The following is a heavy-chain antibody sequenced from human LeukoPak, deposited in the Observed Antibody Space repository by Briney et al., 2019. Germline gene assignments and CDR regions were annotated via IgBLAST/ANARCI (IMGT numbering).Heavy chain of an antibody. J-gene: IGHJ3*02. CDR2: IYYSGST. V-gene: IGHV4-59*01. D-gene: IGHD2-21*02. CDR1: GGSISSYY. CDR3: ASGAYCGGACYAGAFDI. Sequence: SETLSLTCNVSGGSISSYYWSWIRQPPGKGLWWIAYIYYSGSTNYNPSLKSRVTISVDTSKNQFSLKLSSVTAADTAVYYCASGAYCGGACYAGAFDIWGQGTMVTVSS.